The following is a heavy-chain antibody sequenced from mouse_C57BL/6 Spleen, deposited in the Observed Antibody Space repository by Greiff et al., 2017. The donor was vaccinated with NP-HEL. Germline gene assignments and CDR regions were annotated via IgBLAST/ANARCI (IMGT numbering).Heavy chain of an antibody. Sequence: EVQVVESGGDLVKPGGSLKLSCAASGFTFSSYGMSWVRQTPDKRLEWVATISSGGSYTYYPDSVKGGFTISRSKAKNTLYLQVSSLKAEDTAMYYCARQRGSMITTDQAWFAYWGQGTLVTVSA. CDR3: ARQRGSMITTDQAWFAY. CDR1: GFTFSSYG. J-gene: IGHJ3*01. D-gene: IGHD2-4*01. V-gene: IGHV5-6*01. CDR2: ISSGGSYT.